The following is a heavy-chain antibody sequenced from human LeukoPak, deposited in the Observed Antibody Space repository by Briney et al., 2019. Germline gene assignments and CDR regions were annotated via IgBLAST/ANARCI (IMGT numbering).Heavy chain of an antibody. Sequence: ASVKVSCKASGYTFTGYYMHWVRQAPGQGLEWMGWINPNSGGTNYAQKFQGRVTMTRDTSISTAYMELSRLRSDDTAVYYCASWTRYSSSWRTLVDWGQGTLVTVSS. D-gene: IGHD6-13*01. CDR2: INPNSGGT. CDR3: ASWTRYSSSWRTLVD. J-gene: IGHJ4*02. V-gene: IGHV1-2*02. CDR1: GYTFTGYY.